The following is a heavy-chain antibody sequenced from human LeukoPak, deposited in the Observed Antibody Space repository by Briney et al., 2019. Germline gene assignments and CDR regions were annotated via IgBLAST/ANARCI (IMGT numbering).Heavy chain of an antibody. CDR3: AREWVYCGGDCYYDY. V-gene: IGHV4-4*07. Sequence: PSETLSLTCTVSGASISSYYWSWIRQPAGKGLEWIGRIYTSGSTNYNPSLKSRVTMSVDTSKNQFSLKLSSVTAADTAVYYCAREWVYCGGDCYYDYWGQGTLVTVSS. D-gene: IGHD2-21*02. CDR2: IYTSGST. J-gene: IGHJ4*02. CDR1: GASISSYY.